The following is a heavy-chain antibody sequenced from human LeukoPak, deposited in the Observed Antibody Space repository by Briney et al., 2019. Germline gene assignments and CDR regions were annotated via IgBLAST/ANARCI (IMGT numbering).Heavy chain of an antibody. Sequence: GSLRLSCAASGFTFSSYELNWIRQPPGKGLEWIGEINHSGSTTYNPSLKSRVTISVDMSKNQFSLKLSSVTAADTAIYYCARGRAPENWGQGTLVTVSS. CDR1: GFTFSSYE. V-gene: IGHV4-34*01. CDR3: ARGRAPEN. CDR2: INHSGST. J-gene: IGHJ4*02.